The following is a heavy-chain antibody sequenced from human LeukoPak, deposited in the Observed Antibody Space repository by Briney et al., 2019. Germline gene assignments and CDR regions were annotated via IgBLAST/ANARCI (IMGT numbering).Heavy chain of an antibody. Sequence: SETLSLTCTVSGDSISSYYWSWIRQPPGKGLEWIGYIYYSGSTNYNPSLKSRVTISIDTSKKQFSLRLSSVTAADTAVYYCARASCSGGTCPRGWYFDYWGQGTLVTVPS. J-gene: IGHJ4*02. D-gene: IGHD2-15*01. CDR1: GDSISSYY. CDR2: IYYSGST. V-gene: IGHV4-59*01. CDR3: ARASCSGGTCPRGWYFDY.